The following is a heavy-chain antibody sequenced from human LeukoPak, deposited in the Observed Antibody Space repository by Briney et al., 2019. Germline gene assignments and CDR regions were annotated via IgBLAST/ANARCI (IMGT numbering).Heavy chain of an antibody. Sequence: VASVKVSCKSSGYTFTGYYMHLVRQAPGQGLEWMGWINPNSGGTNYSQKFHGKVTMTRDTSISTAYMELSRLRSEDTAVYYCARRFPRAAAGMLNNWFAPWGQGTLVTVPS. V-gene: IGHV1-2*02. D-gene: IGHD6-13*01. CDR2: INPNSGGT. J-gene: IGHJ5*02. CDR1: GYTFTGYY. CDR3: ARRFPRAAAGMLNNWFAP.